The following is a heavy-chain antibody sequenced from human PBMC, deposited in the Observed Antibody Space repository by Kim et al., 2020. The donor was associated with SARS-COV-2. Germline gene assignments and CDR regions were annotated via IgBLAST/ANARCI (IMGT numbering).Heavy chain of an antibody. CDR1: GFTFSSYA. Sequence: GGSLRLSCAASGFTFSSYAMHWVRQAPGKGLEWVAVISYDGSNKYYADSVKGRFTISRDNSKNTLYLQMNSLRAEDTAVYYCARDGVVASHANPGKITAYYYYYMDVWGKGTTVTVSS. CDR2: ISYDGSNK. J-gene: IGHJ6*03. CDR3: ARDGVVASHANPGKITAYYYYYMDV. D-gene: IGHD2-15*01. V-gene: IGHV3-30-3*01.